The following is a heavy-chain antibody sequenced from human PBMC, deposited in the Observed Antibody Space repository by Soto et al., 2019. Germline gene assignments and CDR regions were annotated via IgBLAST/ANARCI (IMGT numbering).Heavy chain of an antibody. D-gene: IGHD6-19*01. Sequence: SETLSLTCTVSGGSISSYYWSWIRQPAGKGLEWIGRIYTSGSTNYNPSLKSRVTMSVDTSKNQFSLKLSSVTAADTAVYYCAITLIQWLVPPYYFDYWGQGTLVTVSS. CDR1: GGSISSYY. J-gene: IGHJ4*02. V-gene: IGHV4-4*07. CDR2: IYTSGST. CDR3: AITLIQWLVPPYYFDY.